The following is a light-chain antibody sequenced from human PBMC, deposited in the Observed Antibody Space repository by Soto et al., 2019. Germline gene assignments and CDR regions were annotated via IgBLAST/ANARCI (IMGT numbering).Light chain of an antibody. CDR3: QQYGGSPIT. CDR1: EGVSSSY. V-gene: IGKV3D-20*01. J-gene: IGKJ5*01. CDR2: DTS. Sequence: EIVLTQSPATLSLSPGERATLSCGASEGVSSSYVAWCQQKPGLAPRLLIHDTSSRATGIPDRFSGRKSGTDFTLTIRRVEPEDAAVYYCQQYGGSPITFGQGTRLEIK.